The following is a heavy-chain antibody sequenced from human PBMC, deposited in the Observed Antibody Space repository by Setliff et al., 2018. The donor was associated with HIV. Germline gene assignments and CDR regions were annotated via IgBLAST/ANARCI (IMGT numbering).Heavy chain of an antibody. CDR2: IHSSGST. CDR1: GGSVNDFY. J-gene: IGHJ4*02. CDR3: ARTRGYTYGYIDS. Sequence: SETLSLTCTVSGGSVNDFYCNWIRQPPGKGPEWIGYIHSSGSTYYNPSLKSLVTISVDTSKNQFSLKLNSVTAADTAVYYCARTRGYTYGYIDSWAQGTLVTVSS. D-gene: IGHD5-18*01. V-gene: IGHV4-4*08.